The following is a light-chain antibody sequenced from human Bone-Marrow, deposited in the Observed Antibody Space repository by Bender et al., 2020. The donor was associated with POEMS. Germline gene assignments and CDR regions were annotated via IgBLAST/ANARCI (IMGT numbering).Light chain of an antibody. CDR1: SSDIGYYDY. Sequence: QSALTQPRSVSGSPGQSVTISCTGTSSDIGYYDYVSWYQQHPGLAPRLIISDVNRRPSGVPDRLSGSKSGNTASLTISGLQAEDEADYYCCSYAGDHVWVFGRGTELTVL. CDR2: DVN. J-gene: IGLJ3*02. V-gene: IGLV2-11*01. CDR3: CSYAGDHVWV.